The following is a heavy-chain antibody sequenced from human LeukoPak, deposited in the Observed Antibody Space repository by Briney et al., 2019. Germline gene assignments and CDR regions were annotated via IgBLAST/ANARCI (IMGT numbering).Heavy chain of an antibody. Sequence: KPSETLSLTCTVSGGSISTNNYYWGWIRQPPGKGLEWIGTIYYTGRTYDNPPLKSRVTVSVDTSKNQFSLKLSSVTAADTAVYYCARLLYDRSGYYYFDYWGQGTLVTVSS. V-gene: IGHV4-39*01. CDR1: GGSISTNNYY. D-gene: IGHD3-22*01. J-gene: IGHJ4*02. CDR2: IYYTGRT. CDR3: ARLLYDRSGYYYFDY.